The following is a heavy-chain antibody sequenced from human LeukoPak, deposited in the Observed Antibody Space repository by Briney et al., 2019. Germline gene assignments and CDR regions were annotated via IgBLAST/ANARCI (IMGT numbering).Heavy chain of an antibody. Sequence: SETLSLTCTVSGGSFSSGSYYWRWIRQPPGTGLEWLGYIYYSGSTNYNPSLKSRVTISVDTSKNQFSLKLSSVAAAVPAVYSCARELTRVRGGFDLWGRGTLVTVSS. J-gene: IGHJ2*01. V-gene: IGHV4-61*01. CDR1: GGSFSSGSYY. CDR2: IYYSGST. D-gene: IGHD3-10*01. CDR3: ARELTRVRGGFDL.